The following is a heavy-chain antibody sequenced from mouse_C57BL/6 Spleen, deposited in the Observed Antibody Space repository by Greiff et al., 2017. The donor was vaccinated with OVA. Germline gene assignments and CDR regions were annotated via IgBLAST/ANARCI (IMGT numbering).Heavy chain of an antibody. CDR3: ARSGVLRYNFDY. D-gene: IGHD1-1*01. J-gene: IGHJ2*01. CDR2: IYPRSGNT. Sequence: QVQLKESGAELARPGASVKLPCKASGYTFTSYGISWVKQRTGQGLEWIGEIYPRSGNTYYNEKFKGKATLTADKSSSTAYMELRSLTSEDSAVYFCARSGVLRYNFDYWGQGTTLTDSS. V-gene: IGHV1-81*01. CDR1: GYTFTSYG.